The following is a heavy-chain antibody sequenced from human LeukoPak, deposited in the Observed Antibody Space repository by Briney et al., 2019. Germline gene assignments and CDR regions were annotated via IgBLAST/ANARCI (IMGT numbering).Heavy chain of an antibody. CDR2: IKQDGSEK. CDR3: ARAYDILTGYYLDY. V-gene: IGHV3-7*01. D-gene: IGHD3-9*01. CDR1: GFTFSSYW. J-gene: IGHJ4*02. Sequence: GGSLRLSCAASGFTFSSYWMSWVRQAPGKGLEWVANIKQDGSEKYYVDSVKGRFTISRDNAKNSLYLQMNSLRAEDTAVYYCARAYDILTGYYLDYWGQGTLVTVSS.